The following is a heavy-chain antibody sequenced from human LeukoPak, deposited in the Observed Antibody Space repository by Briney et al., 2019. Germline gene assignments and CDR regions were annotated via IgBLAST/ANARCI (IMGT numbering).Heavy chain of an antibody. D-gene: IGHD3-10*01. J-gene: IGHJ5*02. CDR2: ISGHNGNT. CDR3: AREPPMVRGVTGWFDP. CDR1: SYTFTKYG. V-gene: IGHV1-18*01. Sequence: ASVKVSCKASSYTFTKYGISWVRQAPGQGLEWMGWISGHNGNTNYAQKLQGGVTMTTDTSTSTAYMELRSLRSDDTAVYYCAREPPMVRGVTGWFDPWGQGTLVTVSS.